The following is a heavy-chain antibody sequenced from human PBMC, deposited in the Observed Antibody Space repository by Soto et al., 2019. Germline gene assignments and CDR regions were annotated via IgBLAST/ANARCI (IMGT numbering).Heavy chain of an antibody. CDR1: GFTFRNYA. J-gene: IGHJ4*02. V-gene: IGHV3-23*01. CDR3: AKDRSSTSCYAFDY. CDR2: ISGSGGTT. D-gene: IGHD2-2*01. Sequence: EVQLLESGGGLVQPGGSLRLSCAASGFTFRNYAMSWARQAPGKXLEWVSAISGSGGTTHYADSVKGRFTISRDNSKNTLYLQMNSLRVEDTAVYYCAKDRSSTSCYAFDYWGQGSLVTVSS.